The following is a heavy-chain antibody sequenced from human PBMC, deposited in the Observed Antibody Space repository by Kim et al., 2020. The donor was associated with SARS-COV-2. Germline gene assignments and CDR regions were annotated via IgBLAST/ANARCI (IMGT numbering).Heavy chain of an antibody. D-gene: IGHD6-19*01. V-gene: IGHV1-18*01. CDR3: ATSRTGWYDY. J-gene: IGHJ4*02. CDR2: ISAYDGKT. CDR1: GYTFTTYM. Sequence: APVKVSCKASGYTFTTYMISWVRQAPGQGLEWLGWISAYDGKTNYEQRLQGRVSMTTDTSTATAYMELRGLRSDDTAVYYCATSRTGWYDYWGQGTLLSVSS.